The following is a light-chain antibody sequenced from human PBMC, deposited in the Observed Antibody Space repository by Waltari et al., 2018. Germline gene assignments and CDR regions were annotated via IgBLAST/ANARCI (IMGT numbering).Light chain of an antibody. CDR2: AAS. CDR1: QCISHY. J-gene: IGKJ1*01. V-gene: IGKV1-27*01. Sequence: DIQMTQSPPSLSASVGDSVTLTCRESQCISHYLAWYQQKPGTVPKLMIYAASTLQSGFPSRFSGSGSGTDFTLIIRRLQPEDVATYYCQKYDRDPRTFGQGTKVEIK. CDR3: QKYDRDPRT.